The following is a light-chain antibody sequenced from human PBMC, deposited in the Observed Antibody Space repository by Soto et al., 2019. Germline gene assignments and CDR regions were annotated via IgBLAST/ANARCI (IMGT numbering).Light chain of an antibody. CDR2: AAS. CDR1: QGMSSD. J-gene: IGKJ4*01. CDR3: QQLNSYPLP. Sequence: DIQLTQSPSFLSASVGDRVIITCRASQGMSSDLAWYQQKPGKAPRLLIYAASTLQSGVPSRFSGSGSGTEFTLTISSLQPEDFATYCCQQLNSYPLPFGGGTKVEIK. V-gene: IGKV1-9*01.